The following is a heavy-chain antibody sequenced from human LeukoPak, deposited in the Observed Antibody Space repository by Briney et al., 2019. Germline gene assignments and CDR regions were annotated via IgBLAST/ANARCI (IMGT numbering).Heavy chain of an antibody. CDR3: ARHQYSYGSPFDY. J-gene: IGHJ4*02. CDR2: IYYSGST. CDR1: GGSISSYY. D-gene: IGHD5-18*01. V-gene: IGHV4-59*08. Sequence: SETLSLTCTVSGGSISSYYWSWIRQPPGKGLEWIAYIYYSGSTNYNPSLKSRVTISVDTSKNQFSLKLNSVTAADTAVYYCARHQYSYGSPFDYWGQGTLVTVSS.